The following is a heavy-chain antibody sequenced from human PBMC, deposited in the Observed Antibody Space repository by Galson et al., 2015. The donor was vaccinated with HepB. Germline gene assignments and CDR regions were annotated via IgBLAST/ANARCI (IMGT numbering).Heavy chain of an antibody. CDR2: INSDGSST. J-gene: IGHJ3*02. V-gene: IGHV3-74*01. CDR3: VSPPRFKRVVAARDGSAFDI. CDR1: GFTFSSYW. Sequence: SLRLSCAASGFTFSSYWMHWVRQAPGKGLVWVSRINSDGSSTSYADSVKGRFTISRDNAKNTLYLQMNSLRAEDTAVYYCVSPPRFKRVVAARDGSAFDIWGQGTMVTVSS. D-gene: IGHD2-15*01.